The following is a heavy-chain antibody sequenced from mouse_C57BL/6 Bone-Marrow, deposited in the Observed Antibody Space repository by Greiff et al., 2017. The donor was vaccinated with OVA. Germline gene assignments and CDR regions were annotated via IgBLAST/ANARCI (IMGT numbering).Heavy chain of an antibody. CDR1: GYTFTDYY. CDR3: ARSLTAQATGDYLDY. J-gene: IGHJ2*01. V-gene: IGHV1-26*01. D-gene: IGHD3-2*02. CDR2: INPNNGGT. Sequence: EVQLQQSGPELVKPGASVKISCKASGYTFTDYYMNWVKQSHGKSLEWIGDINPNNGGTSYNQKFKGKATLTVDKSSSTAYMELRSLTSEDSAVYYCARSLTAQATGDYLDYWGQGTTLTVSS.